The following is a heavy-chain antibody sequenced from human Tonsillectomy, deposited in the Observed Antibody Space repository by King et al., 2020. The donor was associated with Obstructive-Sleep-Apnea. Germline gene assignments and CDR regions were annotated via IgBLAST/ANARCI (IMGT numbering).Heavy chain of an antibody. CDR3: ARVKGGYGSGSPYYYYGMDV. J-gene: IGHJ6*02. D-gene: IGHD3-10*01. CDR1: GGSISSSNW. V-gene: IGHV4-4*02. Sequence: VQLQESGPGLVKPSGTLSLTCAVSGGSISSSNWWSWVRQPPGKGLEWIGEIYHSGSTNYKPSLKSRVTISVDKSKNQFSLKLSSVTAADTAVYYCARVKGGYGSGSPYYYYGMDVWGQGTTVTVSS. CDR2: IYHSGST.